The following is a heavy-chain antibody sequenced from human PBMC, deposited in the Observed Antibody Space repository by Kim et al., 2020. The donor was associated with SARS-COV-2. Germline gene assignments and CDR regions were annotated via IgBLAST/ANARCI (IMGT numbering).Heavy chain of an antibody. Sequence: GGSLRLSCAASGFTFSSYSMNWVRQAPGKGLEWVSSISSSSSYIYYADSVKGRFTISRDNAKNSLYLQMNSLRAEDTAVYYCARNPSYYYGSGSPPNWFEPWGQGTLVTVSS. CDR3: ARNPSYYYGSGSPPNWFEP. D-gene: IGHD3-10*01. V-gene: IGHV3-21*01. CDR1: GFTFSSYS. CDR2: ISSSSSYI. J-gene: IGHJ5*02.